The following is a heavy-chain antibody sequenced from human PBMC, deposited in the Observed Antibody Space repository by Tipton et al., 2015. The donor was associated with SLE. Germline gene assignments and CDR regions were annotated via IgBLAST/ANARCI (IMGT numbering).Heavy chain of an antibody. V-gene: IGHV3-7*01. Sequence: SLRLSCGASGFIISSYWMTWVRQAPGKGLEWVANINEDGTVVHYEESVKGRFTISRDNAQNSLFLRMSSLRADDTAVYYCARDISPTRETSSKPVTYMYYDALDVWGQGTMIIVSS. J-gene: IGHJ3*01. CDR2: INEDGTVV. D-gene: IGHD4-17*01. CDR3: ARDISPTRETSSKPVTYMYYDALDV. CDR1: GFIISSYW.